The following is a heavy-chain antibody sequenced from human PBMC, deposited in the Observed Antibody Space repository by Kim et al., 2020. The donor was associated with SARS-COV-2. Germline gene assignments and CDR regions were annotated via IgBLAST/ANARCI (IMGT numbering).Heavy chain of an antibody. J-gene: IGHJ6*01. Sequence: SETLSLTCAVYGGSFSGYYWSWIRQPPGKGLEWIGEINHSGSTNYNPSLKSRVTISVDTSKNQFSLKLSSVTAADTAVYYCARGRGYCSGGSCYFPNYY. V-gene: IGHV4-34*01. D-gene: IGHD2-15*01. CDR1: GGSFSGYY. CDR2: INHSGST. CDR3: ARGRGYCSGGSCYFPNYY.